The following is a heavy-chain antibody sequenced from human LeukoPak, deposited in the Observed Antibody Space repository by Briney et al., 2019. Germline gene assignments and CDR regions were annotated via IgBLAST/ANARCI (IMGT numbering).Heavy chain of an antibody. J-gene: IGHJ4*02. Sequence: ASVKVSCKASGYTFIGYYMHWVRQAPGQGLEWMGWINPNSGGTSYAQKFQGRVTMTRDTSISTAYMELSRLRSDDTAVYYCAREQWLGREVDYWGQGTLVTVSS. CDR2: INPNSGGT. CDR3: AREQWLGREVDY. CDR1: GYTFIGYY. V-gene: IGHV1-2*02. D-gene: IGHD6-19*01.